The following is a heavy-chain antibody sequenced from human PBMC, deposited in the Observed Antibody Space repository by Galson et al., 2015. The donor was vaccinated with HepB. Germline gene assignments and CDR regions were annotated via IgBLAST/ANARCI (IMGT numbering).Heavy chain of an antibody. J-gene: IGHJ3*02. CDR3: ARDWTTTWSDAFDI. Sequence: SLRLSCAASGFIFSSYAMSWVRQAPGKGLEWVSGISGSEGSTFYADSVQGRFTISRDNSKNTLFLQVNSLRAEDTAIYYCARDWTTTWSDAFDIWGQGTMVTVSS. V-gene: IGHV3-23*01. CDR2: ISGSEGST. CDR1: GFIFSSYA. D-gene: IGHD4-17*01.